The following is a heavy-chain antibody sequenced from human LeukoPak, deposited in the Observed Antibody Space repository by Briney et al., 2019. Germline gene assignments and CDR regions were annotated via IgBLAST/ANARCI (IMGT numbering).Heavy chain of an antibody. CDR1: GFTFSRHD. CDR3: VEGHFSN. D-gene: IGHD2-2*01. J-gene: IGHJ4*02. Sequence: HPGGSLRLSCAASGFTFSRHDMSWVRQAPGKGLEWVSYIRSSGDATYHADSVKGRFAISRDNSKSTVNLQMNSLRVEDTAVYYCVEGHFSNWGQGTLVTVST. CDR2: IRSSGDAT. V-gene: IGHV3-23*01.